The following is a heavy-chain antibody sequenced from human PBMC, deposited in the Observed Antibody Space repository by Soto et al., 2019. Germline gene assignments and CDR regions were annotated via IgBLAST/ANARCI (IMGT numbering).Heavy chain of an antibody. V-gene: IGHV3-23*01. Sequence: GDLRLSSAVSGFSFSTYAMNWVRQAPGKGLEWVSAISANGAYTYYADSVKGRFTVSRDNSVNALYLQMNSLRIEDTAVYYCAHPRGYGVFDAYDIWVQGRCSPCPQ. CDR2: ISANGAYT. J-gene: IGHJ3*02. CDR3: AHPRGYGVFDAYDI. CDR1: GFSFSTYA. D-gene: IGHD2-8*01.